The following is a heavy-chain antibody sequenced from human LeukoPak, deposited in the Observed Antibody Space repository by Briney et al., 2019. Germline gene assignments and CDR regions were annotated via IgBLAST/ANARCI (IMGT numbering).Heavy chain of an antibody. D-gene: IGHD2-21*02. V-gene: IGHV4-59*12. Sequence: SETLSLTCTVSGGSISSYYWSWIRQPPGKGLEWIGYIYYSGSTNYNPSLKSRVTISVDTSKNQFSLKLSSVTAADTAVYYCARHCGGDCYSGSDEAYFGYWGQGTLVTVSS. CDR2: IYYSGST. CDR3: ARHCGGDCYSGSDEAYFGY. J-gene: IGHJ4*02. CDR1: GGSISSYY.